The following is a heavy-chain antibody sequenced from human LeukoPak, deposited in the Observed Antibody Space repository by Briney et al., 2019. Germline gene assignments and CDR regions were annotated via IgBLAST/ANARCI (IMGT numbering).Heavy chain of an antibody. CDR1: GGSISSSIYY. D-gene: IGHD3-10*01. V-gene: IGHV4-39*01. CDR2: IYYSGST. Sequence: SETLSLTCTVSGGSISSSIYYWGWIRQPPGKGLEWIGSIYYSGSTYYNPSLKSRVTISVDTSKDQFSLKLSSVTAADTAVYYCATYYYGSGGLYWGQGTLVTVSS. J-gene: IGHJ4*02. CDR3: ATYYYGSGGLY.